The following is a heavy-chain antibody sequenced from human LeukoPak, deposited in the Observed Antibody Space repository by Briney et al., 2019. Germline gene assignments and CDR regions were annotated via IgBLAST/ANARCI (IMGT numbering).Heavy chain of an antibody. CDR1: GDSISSSSYY. Sequence: PSETLSLTCTVSGDSISSSSYYWGWIRQPPGKGLEWIGSIYYSGSTYYNPSLKSRVTISVDTSKNHFSLKLSSVTAADTALYYCARDSSSWPGGPDYWGQGTLVTVSS. CDR2: IYYSGST. J-gene: IGHJ4*02. CDR3: ARDSSSWPGGPDY. V-gene: IGHV4-39*02. D-gene: IGHD6-13*01.